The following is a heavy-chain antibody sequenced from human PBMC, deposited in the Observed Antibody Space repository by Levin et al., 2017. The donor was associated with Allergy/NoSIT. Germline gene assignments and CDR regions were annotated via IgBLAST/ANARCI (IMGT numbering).Heavy chain of an antibody. Sequence: GESLKISCAVSGFSISEYAMAWVRQAPGKGLEWVSEITGGGFNTYYGDSVKGRFTVSKDDSKDMLYLVLSSLRVEDTAVYYCAKKQGGTSGFSFDVWGQGTMVTVSS. D-gene: IGHD1/OR15-1a*01. CDR2: ITGGGFNT. CDR3: AKKQGGTSGFSFDV. J-gene: IGHJ3*01. V-gene: IGHV3-23*01. CDR1: GFSISEYA.